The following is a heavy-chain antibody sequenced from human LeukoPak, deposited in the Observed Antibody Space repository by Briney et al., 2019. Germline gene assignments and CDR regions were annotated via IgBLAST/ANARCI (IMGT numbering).Heavy chain of an antibody. J-gene: IGHJ4*02. CDR2: IMIGGDGK. Sequence: GGSLRLSCAGSGFIFNNYAMSWVRRAPRKGLEWVSTIMIGGDGKHYADSVKGRFTISRDRSESTLYLQMNGLRADDTAVYYCVRAAPRDCSPASCSLFDTWGQGTLVTVSS. CDR1: GFIFNNYA. V-gene: IGHV3-23*01. D-gene: IGHD2-2*01. CDR3: VRAAPRDCSPASCSLFDT.